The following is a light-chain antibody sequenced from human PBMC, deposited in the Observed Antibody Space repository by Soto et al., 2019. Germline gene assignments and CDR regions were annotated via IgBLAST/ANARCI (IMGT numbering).Light chain of an antibody. Sequence: QSVLTQPASVSGSPGQSITISATETTSDVGGYNYVSWYQQHPGKAPKLMIYDVSNRPSGVSNRFSGSKSGNTASLTISGLQAEDEADYYCSSYTSSSTLVVFGGGTQLTVL. J-gene: IGLJ2*01. V-gene: IGLV2-14*01. CDR1: TSDVGGYNY. CDR3: SSYTSSSTLVV. CDR2: DVS.